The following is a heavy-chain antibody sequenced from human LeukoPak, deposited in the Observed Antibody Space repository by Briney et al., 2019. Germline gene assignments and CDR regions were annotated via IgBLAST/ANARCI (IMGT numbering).Heavy chain of an antibody. J-gene: IGHJ4*02. Sequence: GGSLRLSCAASGFTFSTDVMGWVRQAPGKGLEWVSDISGGGDSTFYADSVKGRFTISRDDSKNTLFLQMNNLRTEDTAMYYCAKRERRNVGPFEYWGRGALVTVSS. CDR3: AKRERRNVGPFEY. CDR2: ISGGGDST. CDR1: GFTFSTDV. D-gene: IGHD1-26*01. V-gene: IGHV3-23*01.